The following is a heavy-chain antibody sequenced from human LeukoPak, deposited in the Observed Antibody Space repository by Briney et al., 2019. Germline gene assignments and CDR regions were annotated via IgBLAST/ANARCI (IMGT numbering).Heavy chain of an antibody. J-gene: IGHJ5*02. D-gene: IGHD2-15*01. CDR3: ARHGYCSGGSCYSGWFDP. Sequence: PGGSLRLSCAASGFSFSSYSMNWVRQAPGKGLEWIGSIYYSGSTYYNPSLKSRVTMSVDTSKNQISLKLRSVTAADTAVYYCARHGYCSGGSCYSGWFDPWGQGTLVTASS. CDR1: GFSFSSYS. CDR2: IYYSGST. V-gene: IGHV4-39*01.